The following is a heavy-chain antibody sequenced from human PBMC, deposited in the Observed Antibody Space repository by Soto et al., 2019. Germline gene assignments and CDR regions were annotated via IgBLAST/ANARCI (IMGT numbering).Heavy chain of an antibody. CDR2: IWYDGSNK. CDR1: GFTFSSYG. J-gene: IGHJ4*02. CDR3: ARDQYYGSGSYYGLAGFDD. D-gene: IGHD3-10*01. V-gene: IGHV3-33*01. Sequence: PGGSLRLSCAASGFTFSSYGMHWVRQAPGKGLEWVAVIWYDGSNKYYADSVKGRFTISRDNSKNTLYLQMNSLRAEDTAVYYCARDQYYGSGSYYGLAGFDDWGQGTLVTVAS.